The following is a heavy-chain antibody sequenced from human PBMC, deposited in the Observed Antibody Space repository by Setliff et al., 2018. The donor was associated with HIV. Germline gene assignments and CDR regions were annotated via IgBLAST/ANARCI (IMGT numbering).Heavy chain of an antibody. V-gene: IGHV3-53*01. D-gene: IGHD3-22*01. CDR3: AKDSSAYFLSGPRRAFDI. J-gene: IGHJ3*02. CDR2: IYSGGST. CDR1: GFTVSSNY. Sequence: HPGGSLRLSCAASGFTVSSNYMSWVRQAPGKGLEWVSVIYSGGSTYYADSVKGRFTMSRDNSKSTLYLQMNSLRAEDTALYYCAKDSSAYFLSGPRRAFDIWGQGTMVTVSS.